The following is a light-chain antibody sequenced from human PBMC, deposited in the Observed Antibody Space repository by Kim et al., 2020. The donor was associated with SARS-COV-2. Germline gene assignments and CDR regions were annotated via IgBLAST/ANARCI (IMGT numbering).Light chain of an antibody. J-gene: IGKJ1*01. CDR2: GAS. Sequence: LAPGERAPRSCKASQSVSSSYLAWYQQKPGQAPRLLIYGASSRATGIPDRFSGSGSGTDFTLTISRLEPEDFAVYYCQQYGSSLTVGQGTKVDIK. V-gene: IGKV3-20*01. CDR1: QSVSSSY. CDR3: QQYGSSLT.